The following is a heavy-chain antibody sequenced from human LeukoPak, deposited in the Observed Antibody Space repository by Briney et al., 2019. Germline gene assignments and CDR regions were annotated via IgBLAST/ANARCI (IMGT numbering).Heavy chain of an antibody. CDR1: GDSISSSRHS. J-gene: IGHJ6*02. Sequence: SETLSLTCTVSGDSISSSRHSWGWVRQPPGKGLEWIGSISYSGSTYYNPSLKTRVTMSVDTSENQFTLKLSSVTAADSTVYYCVRIYCTSTSCYGDSYYGMGVWGQGTTVTVSS. D-gene: IGHD2-2*01. CDR2: ISYSGST. CDR3: VRIYCTSTSCYGDSYYGMGV. V-gene: IGHV4-39*01.